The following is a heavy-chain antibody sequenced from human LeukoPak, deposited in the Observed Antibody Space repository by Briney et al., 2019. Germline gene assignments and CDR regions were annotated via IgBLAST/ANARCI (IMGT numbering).Heavy chain of an antibody. Sequence: SETLSLTCAVYGGSFSGYYWSWIRQPPGKGLEWIGEINHSGSTNYNPSLKSRVTISVDTSKNQFSLKLSSVTAADTAVYYCARLRGSGSYYNGVYYYMDVWGKGTTVTISS. D-gene: IGHD3-10*01. J-gene: IGHJ6*03. CDR2: INHSGST. CDR1: GGSFSGYY. CDR3: ARLRGSGSYYNGVYYYMDV. V-gene: IGHV4-34*01.